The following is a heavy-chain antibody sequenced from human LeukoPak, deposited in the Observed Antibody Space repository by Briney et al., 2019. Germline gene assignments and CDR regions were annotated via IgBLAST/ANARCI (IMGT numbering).Heavy chain of an antibody. CDR2: ISGSGGST. CDR3: AKSMYSSSWSDAFDI. J-gene: IGHJ3*02. CDR1: GFTFSSYA. V-gene: IGHV3-23*01. D-gene: IGHD6-13*01. Sequence: GGSLRLSCAASGFTFSSYAMSWVRQALGKGLEWVSAISGSGGSTYYADSVKGRFTISRGNSKNTLYLQMNSLRAEDTAVYYCAKSMYSSSWSDAFDIWGQGTMVTVSS.